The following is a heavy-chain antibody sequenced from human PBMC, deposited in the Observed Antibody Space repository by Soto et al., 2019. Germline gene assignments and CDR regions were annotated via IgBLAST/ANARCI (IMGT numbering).Heavy chain of an antibody. D-gene: IGHD2-2*01. Sequence: QVQLQESGPGLVKPSQTLSLTCTVSGGSITSSGYYWSWIRQHPGEGLEWIGFTSNSGSTFYNPSLKRRVSISVDTSSILFSLNLKSVTAAVTAVYYCARGGVSTKVDYWGQGTLVTVSP. CDR2: TSNSGST. J-gene: IGHJ4*02. CDR1: GGSITSSGYY. V-gene: IGHV4-31*03. CDR3: ARGGVSTKVDY.